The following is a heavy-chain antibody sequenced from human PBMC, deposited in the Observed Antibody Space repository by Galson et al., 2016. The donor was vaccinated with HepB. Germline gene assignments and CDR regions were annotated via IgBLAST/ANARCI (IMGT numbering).Heavy chain of an antibody. CDR1: GGTFSNYA. Sequence: SVKVSCKASGGTFSNYAISWVRQAPGQGLEWMGGIIPIFGTANYAQKFQGRVTITADESTSTAYMELSSLRSEDTAVYYCASHYCSVGSCYYYYYYYYGMDVWGQGTTVTVSS. CDR2: IIPIFGTA. J-gene: IGHJ6*02. CDR3: ASHYCSVGSCYYYYYYYYGMDV. V-gene: IGHV1-69*13. D-gene: IGHD2-15*01.